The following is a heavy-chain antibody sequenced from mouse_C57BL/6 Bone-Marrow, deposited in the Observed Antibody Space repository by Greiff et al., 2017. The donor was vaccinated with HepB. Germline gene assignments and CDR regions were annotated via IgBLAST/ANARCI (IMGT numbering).Heavy chain of an antibody. J-gene: IGHJ3*01. CDR1: GFTFSSYT. CDR3: ARHNRGILTD. D-gene: IGHD1-1*01. Sequence: EVQLVESGGGLVQPGGSLKLSCAASGFTFSSYTMSWVRQTPEKRLEWVATISGCGGNTYYPDSVKGRFTISRDNAKTTLYLPMSSLRSEDTALYYCARHNRGILTDWGQGTLVTVSA. CDR2: ISGCGGNT. V-gene: IGHV5-9*01.